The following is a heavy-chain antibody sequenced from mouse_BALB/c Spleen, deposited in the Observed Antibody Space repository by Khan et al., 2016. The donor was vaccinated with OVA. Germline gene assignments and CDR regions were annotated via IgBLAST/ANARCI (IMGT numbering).Heavy chain of an antibody. CDR2: INPSSGYT. Sequence: QIQLVQSGAELAKPGASVKMSCKASGYTFTSYWMHWVKQRPGQGLECIGYINPSSGYTEYNQNLKEKATLTADNSPSTASMQLSSLTSAYCADYYCACDRIDYWGQGTTLTVSS. J-gene: IGHJ2*01. CDR1: GYTFTSYW. V-gene: IGHV1-7*01. CDR3: ACDRIDY.